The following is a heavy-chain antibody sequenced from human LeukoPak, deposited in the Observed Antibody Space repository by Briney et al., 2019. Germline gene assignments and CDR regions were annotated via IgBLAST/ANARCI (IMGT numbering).Heavy chain of an antibody. J-gene: IGHJ4*02. D-gene: IGHD3-10*01. CDR2: IKEDGSDK. V-gene: IGHV3-7*03. CDR3: AKDRRAGSYDY. CDR1: GFMFSSSW. Sequence: PGGSLRLSCAASGFMFSSSWMAWVRQAPGKGLEWVANIKEDGSDKNYVDSMKGRFTISRDNAKNSLYLQMNSLRAEDTAVYYCAKDRRAGSYDYWGQGTLVTVSS.